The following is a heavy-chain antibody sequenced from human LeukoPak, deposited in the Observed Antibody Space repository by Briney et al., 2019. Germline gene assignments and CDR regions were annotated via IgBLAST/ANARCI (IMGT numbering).Heavy chain of an antibody. CDR3: ARAPTTMVRGPPDY. CDR2: IYYSGST. Sequence: PSETLSLTCTVSGGSISSGGYYWSWIRQHPGKGLEWIGYIYYSGSTYYNPSLKSRVTISVDTSKNQFSLKLSSVTAADTAVYYCARAPTTMVRGPPDYWGQGTLVTVSS. D-gene: IGHD3-10*01. CDR1: GGSISSGGYY. J-gene: IGHJ4*02. V-gene: IGHV4-31*03.